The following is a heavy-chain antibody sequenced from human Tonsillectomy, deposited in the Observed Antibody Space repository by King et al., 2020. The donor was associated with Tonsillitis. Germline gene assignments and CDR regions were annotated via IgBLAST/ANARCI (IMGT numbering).Heavy chain of an antibody. V-gene: IGHV3-66*01. CDR1: GFTVSSNY. J-gene: IGHJ6*02. Sequence: VQLVESGGGLVQPGGSLRLSCAASGFTVSSNYMSWVRQAPGKGLEWVSVIYSGGSTYYADSVKGRFTISRDNSKNTLYLQMNSLRAEDTAVYYCARDSIGSWGGMDVWGQGATVTVSS. D-gene: IGHD1-26*01. CDR3: ARDSIGSWGGMDV. CDR2: IYSGGST.